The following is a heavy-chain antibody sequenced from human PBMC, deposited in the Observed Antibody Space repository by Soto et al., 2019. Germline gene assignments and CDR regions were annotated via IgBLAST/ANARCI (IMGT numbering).Heavy chain of an antibody. D-gene: IGHD6-19*01. Sequence: GGSLRLSCAASGFIFSQYSMNWVRQAPGEGLEWVSSISSTGALMYYADSVKGRFTISRDDADNSLYLQMNSLRVEDTAVYYCARDRLARGIPVAGRIDYWGQGA. J-gene: IGHJ4*02. CDR3: ARDRLARGIPVAGRIDY. CDR2: ISSTGALM. V-gene: IGHV3-21*01. CDR1: GFIFSQYS.